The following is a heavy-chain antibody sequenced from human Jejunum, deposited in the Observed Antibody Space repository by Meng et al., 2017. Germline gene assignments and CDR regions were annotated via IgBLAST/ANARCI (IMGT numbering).Heavy chain of an antibody. CDR2: VYPYGMTI. CDR3: ANDRLTH. V-gene: IGHV3-74*01. J-gene: IGHJ1*01. D-gene: IGHD1-1*01. Sequence: GESLKISCAASGFTFSGHWMYWVRQAPGKSLAWVSRVYPYGMTIFYPDSVKGRFTASRDNAKSMLYLQMNSLRAEDTAVYYCANDRLTHWGQGTLVTVSS. CDR1: GFTFSGHW.